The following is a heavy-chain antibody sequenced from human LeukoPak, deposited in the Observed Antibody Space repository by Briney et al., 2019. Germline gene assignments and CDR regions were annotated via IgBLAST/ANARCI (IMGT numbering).Heavy chain of an antibody. Sequence: GGSLRLSCAASGFTVSGNCMNWVRQAPGKGLEWVSVIKSGGGTFYADSVKGRFTISRDNSKNTLSLQMNSLRAEDTAMYYCARDRGYSYGNRYFHNWGEGTLVTVSS. CDR2: IKSGGGT. J-gene: IGHJ4*02. V-gene: IGHV3-66*01. D-gene: IGHD5-18*01. CDR3: ARDRGYSYGNRYFHN. CDR1: GFTVSGNC.